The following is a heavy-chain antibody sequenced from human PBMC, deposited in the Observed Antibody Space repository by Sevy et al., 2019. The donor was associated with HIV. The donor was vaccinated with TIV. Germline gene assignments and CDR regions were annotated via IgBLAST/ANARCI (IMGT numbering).Heavy chain of an antibody. Sequence: SETLSLTCAVSAVSITSSDWWSWVRQPSGKGLEWIGEIHNRGRTNYNPSLKSRVTISVDKSKNQLSLNLVFVTAADTAVYYCAREGTTTSFDYWDQGTLVTVSS. CDR3: AREGTTTSFDY. CDR1: AVSITSSDW. D-gene: IGHD1-26*01. J-gene: IGHJ4*02. CDR2: IHNRGRT. V-gene: IGHV4-4*02.